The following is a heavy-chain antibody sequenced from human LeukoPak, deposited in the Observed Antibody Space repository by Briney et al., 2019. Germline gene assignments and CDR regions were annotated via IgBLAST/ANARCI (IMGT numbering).Heavy chain of an antibody. J-gene: IGHJ4*02. CDR3: ARDPMDYGDYAFDY. CDR1: GYTFTGYY. V-gene: IGHV1-2*02. CDR2: INPNSGGT. Sequence: ASVKVSRKASGYTFTGYYMHWVRQAPGQGLEWMGWINPNSGGTNYAQKFQGRVTMTRDTSISTAYMELSRLRSDDTAVYYCARDPMDYGDYAFDYWGQGTLVTVSS. D-gene: IGHD4-17*01.